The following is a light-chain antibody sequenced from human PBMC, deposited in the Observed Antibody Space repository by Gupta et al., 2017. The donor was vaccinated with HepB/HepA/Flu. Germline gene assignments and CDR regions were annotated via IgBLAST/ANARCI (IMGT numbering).Light chain of an antibody. CDR1: SLNSYY. CDR2: GKN. CDR3: NSRDSSGTVV. J-gene: IGLJ2*01. Sequence: ELTQDPAVSVVLGQTVXXXXQGDSLNSYYASWYQQKPGQAPVLVIYGKNNRPSGIPDRFSGSSSGNTASLTITGAQAEDEADYYCNSRDSSGTVVFGGGTKLTVL. V-gene: IGLV3-19*01.